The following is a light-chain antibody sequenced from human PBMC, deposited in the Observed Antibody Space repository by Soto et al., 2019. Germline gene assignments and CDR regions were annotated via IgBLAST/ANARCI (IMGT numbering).Light chain of an antibody. CDR3: QQANSFMLT. V-gene: IGKV1-12*01. Sequence: DIQMTQSPSSVSASVEDTVTITCRASQGVNNWLAWYQQKPGRAPKLLIYAASKLHSGVPSRFSGSGSGTYFSLTITSLQPEDFATYYCQQANSFMLTFGGGTQVEIK. CDR2: AAS. CDR1: QGVNNW. J-gene: IGKJ4*01.